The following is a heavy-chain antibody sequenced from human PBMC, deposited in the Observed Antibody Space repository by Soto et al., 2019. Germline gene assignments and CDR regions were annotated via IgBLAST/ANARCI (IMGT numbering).Heavy chain of an antibody. D-gene: IGHD5-12*01. CDR1: GFTFSNYW. CDR2: IYRDET. CDR3: LRGNTGYGNFDS. V-gene: IGHV3-74*01. Sequence: PGGSLRLSCVTSGFTFSNYWMHWVRQAPGKGLVWVSRIYRDETYYADSVKGRFTVSRDNAKNTLYLQMNSLGAEDTAIYYCLRGNTGYGNFDSWGQGTLVTVSS. J-gene: IGHJ4*02.